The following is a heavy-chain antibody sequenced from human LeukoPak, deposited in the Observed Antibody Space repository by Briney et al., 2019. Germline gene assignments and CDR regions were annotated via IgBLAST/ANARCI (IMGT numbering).Heavy chain of an antibody. CDR1: GFTFSRFG. CDR2: ISSSSSSSTI. V-gene: IGHV3-48*04. Sequence: GGSLRLSCAASGFTFSRFGMNWVRQAPGKGLEWVSYISSSSSSSTIYYADSVKGRFTISRDNAKNSPYLQMNSLRAEDTAVYYCARDDGLYPVRGVSIDYWGQGTLVTVSS. D-gene: IGHD3-10*01. J-gene: IGHJ4*02. CDR3: ARDDGLYPVRGVSIDY.